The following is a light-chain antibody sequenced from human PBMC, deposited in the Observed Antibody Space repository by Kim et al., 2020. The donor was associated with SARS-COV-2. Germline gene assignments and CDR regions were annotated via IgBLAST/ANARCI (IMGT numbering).Light chain of an antibody. CDR2: KDI. Sequence: PGQTARITCSGDALSKQYVNWYQQRQGQAPLRVIYKDIDRPSGIPGRLSGSSSGTTVTLTISGVQAEDEADYYCQSADTSGTYEVFGGGTKLTVL. J-gene: IGLJ3*02. CDR3: QSADTSGTYEV. CDR1: ALSKQY. V-gene: IGLV3-25*03.